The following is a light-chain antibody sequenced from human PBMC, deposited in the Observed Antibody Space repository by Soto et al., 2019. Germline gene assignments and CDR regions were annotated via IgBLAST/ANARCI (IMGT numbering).Light chain of an antibody. V-gene: IGKV1-8*01. CDR1: QGISSY. CDR3: QQYYSYPWT. J-gene: IGKJ1*01. Sequence: AIRMTQSPSSLSASTGDRVTITCRASQGISSYLAWYQQKPGKAPKLLIYAASTLQSGVPSRFSGSGSGTDFTLTISCLQSEDLATHDCQQYYSYPWTFGQGTKVEIK. CDR2: AAS.